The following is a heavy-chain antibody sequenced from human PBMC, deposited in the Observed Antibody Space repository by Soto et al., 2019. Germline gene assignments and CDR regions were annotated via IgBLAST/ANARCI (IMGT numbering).Heavy chain of an antibody. D-gene: IGHD3-10*01. Sequence: GESLKISCKGSGYSFTSYWIGWVRQMPGKGLEWMGIIYPGDSDTRYSPSFQGQVTISADKSISTAYLQWSSLKASDTAMYYCASHSRPYYYGSGSYYKGHYYYGMDVWGQGTTVTVSS. V-gene: IGHV5-51*01. CDR1: GYSFTSYW. CDR2: IYPGDSDT. CDR3: ASHSRPYYYGSGSYYKGHYYYGMDV. J-gene: IGHJ6*02.